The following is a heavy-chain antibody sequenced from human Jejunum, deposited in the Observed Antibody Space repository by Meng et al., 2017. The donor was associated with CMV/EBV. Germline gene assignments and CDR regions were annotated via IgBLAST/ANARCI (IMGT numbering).Heavy chain of an antibody. D-gene: IGHD3-3*01. J-gene: IGHJ4*02. CDR2: IDTDGKT. CDR3: ADIGVGDQGF. CDR1: GFTVSSHY. Sequence: EVHLVGSGGGLVQPGGCLGCSGAASGFTVSSHYMSWVRQAPGKGLEWVSVIDTDGKTYYADSVKGRFAISRDNSKNTLYLQMSSLRVEDTAVDSCADIGVGDQGFWGQGTLVTVSS. V-gene: IGHV3-53*01.